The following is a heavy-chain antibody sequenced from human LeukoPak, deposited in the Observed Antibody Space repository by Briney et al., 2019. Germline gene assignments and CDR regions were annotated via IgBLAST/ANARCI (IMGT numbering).Heavy chain of an antibody. Sequence: GGSLRLSCAASGFTFSTYAMHWVRQAPGKGLEYVSAISTNGDSTYYADSVKGRFTISRDNSKNTLFLQMDSLRADDMAVYYCARWGSISCYDYWGQGTLVTVSS. CDR1: GFTFSTYA. D-gene: IGHD2-15*01. J-gene: IGHJ4*02. CDR3: ARWGSISCYDY. CDR2: ISTNGDST. V-gene: IGHV3-64*02.